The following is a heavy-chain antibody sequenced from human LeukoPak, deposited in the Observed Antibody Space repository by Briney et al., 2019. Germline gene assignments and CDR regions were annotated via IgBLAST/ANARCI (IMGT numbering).Heavy chain of an antibody. D-gene: IGHD2-2*01. CDR1: GGSFSGYD. J-gene: IGHJ4*02. CDR2: INHSGST. Sequence: SETLSLTCAVYGGSFSGYDWSWIRQPPGKGLEWIGEINHSGSTNYNPSLKSRVTISVDTSKNQFSLKLSSVTAADTAVYYCARGLSCSSTSCYPVWGQGTLVTVSS. V-gene: IGHV4-34*01. CDR3: ARGLSCSSTSCYPV.